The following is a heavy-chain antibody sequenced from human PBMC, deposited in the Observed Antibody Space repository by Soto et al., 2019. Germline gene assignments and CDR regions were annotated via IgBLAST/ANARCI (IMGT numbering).Heavy chain of an antibody. D-gene: IGHD6-13*01. CDR3: ARAGYSSSWHYYYYYGMDV. V-gene: IGHV3-33*01. CDR2: IWYDGSNK. CDR1: GFTFSSYG. Sequence: GGSLRLSCAASGFTFSSYGMHWVRQAPGKGLEWVAVIWYDGSNKYYADSVKGRFTISRDNSKNTLYLQMNSLRAEDTAVYYCARAGYSSSWHYYYYYGMDVWGQGTTVTVSS. J-gene: IGHJ6*02.